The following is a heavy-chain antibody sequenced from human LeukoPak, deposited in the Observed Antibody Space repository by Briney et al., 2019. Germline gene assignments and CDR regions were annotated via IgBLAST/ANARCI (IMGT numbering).Heavy chain of an antibody. J-gene: IGHJ5*02. Sequence: SVKVSCKASGFTFTSSAMQWVRQARGQRLEWIGWIVVGSGNTNYAQKFQERVTITRDMSTSTAYMELSSLRSEDTAVYYCAAEGHARRGGYDFWSDYYTAGWFDPWGQGTLVTVSS. CDR1: GFTFTSSA. D-gene: IGHD3-3*01. CDR2: IVVGSGNT. V-gene: IGHV1-58*02. CDR3: AAEGHARRGGYDFWSDYYTAGWFDP.